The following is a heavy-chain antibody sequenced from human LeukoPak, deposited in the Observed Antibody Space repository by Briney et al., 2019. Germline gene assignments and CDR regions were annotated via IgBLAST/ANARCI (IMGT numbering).Heavy chain of an antibody. CDR1: GGSISSGGYY. D-gene: IGHD1-14*01. V-gene: IGHV4-31*03. CDR3: ARSARQRPVWFQH. Sequence: SETLSLACTVSGGSISSGGYYWSWIRQHPGKGLEWIGYIYYSGSTYYNPSLKSRVTISVDTSKNQFSLKLSSVTAADTAVYYCARSARQRPVWFQHWGQGTLVTVSS. J-gene: IGHJ1*01. CDR2: IYYSGST.